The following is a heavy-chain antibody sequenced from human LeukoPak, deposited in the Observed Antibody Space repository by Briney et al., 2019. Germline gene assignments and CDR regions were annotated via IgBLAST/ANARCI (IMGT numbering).Heavy chain of an antibody. CDR3: AKGTSSLNYDAFDI. CDR1: GFTFGDYA. Sequence: GGSLRLSCTASGFTFGDYAMNWVRQGPGKGLEWVSGISFIISTWSADSVKGRFTISRDNSKNTVYLQMNSLRDDDTAVYYCAKGTSSLNYDAFDIWGQGTLVTVSS. V-gene: IGHV3-23*01. CDR2: ISFIIST. J-gene: IGHJ3*02. D-gene: IGHD6-19*01.